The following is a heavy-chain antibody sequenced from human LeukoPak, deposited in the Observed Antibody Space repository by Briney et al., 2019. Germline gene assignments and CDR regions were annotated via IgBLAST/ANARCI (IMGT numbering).Heavy chain of an antibody. Sequence: GGPLRLSCEASGFTFSSYAMSWVRQAPGKGLEWVSAISGSGGSTYYADSVKGRFTITRDNSKSTLYLQMNSLRAEDTAVYYCAKDRFGYCSGGSCYLIDYWGQGTLVTVSS. V-gene: IGHV3-23*01. J-gene: IGHJ4*02. CDR1: GFTFSSYA. CDR3: AKDRFGYCSGGSCYLIDY. CDR2: ISGSGGST. D-gene: IGHD2-15*01.